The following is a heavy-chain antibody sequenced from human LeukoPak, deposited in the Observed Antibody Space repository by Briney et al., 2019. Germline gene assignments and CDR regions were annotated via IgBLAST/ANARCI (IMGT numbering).Heavy chain of an antibody. CDR1: GYTFTSYY. Sequence: ASVKVSCKASGYTFTSYYMHWVRQAPGQGLEWMGIINPSGGSKSYAQKFQGRVTMTRDASTSTVYMELSSLRSEDTAVYYCARAYCGGDCYSSRYYYYGMDVWGQGTTVTVSS. CDR3: ARAYCGGDCYSSRYYYYGMDV. D-gene: IGHD2-21*02. J-gene: IGHJ6*02. V-gene: IGHV1-46*01. CDR2: INPSGGSK.